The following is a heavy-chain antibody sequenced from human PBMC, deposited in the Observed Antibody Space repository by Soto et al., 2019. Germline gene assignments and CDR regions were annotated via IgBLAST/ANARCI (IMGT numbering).Heavy chain of an antibody. Sequence: EVQLLQSGGGLVQPGGPLGLSCAASGFPFTSYSMTWFRQPPGRGLEWVAAVNPGGYSTYYADSVKGRFTISRDNSNKTLYLQMNSLRAEDTAVYYCAKDLRAGSGYDFDYRDQGTLVTVSS. CDR2: VNPGGYST. CDR3: AKDLRAGSGYDFDY. CDR1: GFPFTSYS. V-gene: IGHV3-23*01. J-gene: IGHJ4*02. D-gene: IGHD5-12*01.